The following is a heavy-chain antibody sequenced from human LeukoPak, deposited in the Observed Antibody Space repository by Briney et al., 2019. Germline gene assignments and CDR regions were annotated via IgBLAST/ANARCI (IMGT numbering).Heavy chain of an antibody. Sequence: PSETLSLTCAVSGGSISSSNWWSWVRQPPGKGLEWIGEIYHSGSTNYNPSLKSRVTISVDKSKNQFSLKLSSVTAADTAVYYCARVQWLSGVDYYYYGMDVWGQGTTVTVSS. CDR2: IYHSGST. V-gene: IGHV4-4*02. D-gene: IGHD6-19*01. CDR1: GGSISSSNW. CDR3: ARVQWLSGVDYYYYGMDV. J-gene: IGHJ6*02.